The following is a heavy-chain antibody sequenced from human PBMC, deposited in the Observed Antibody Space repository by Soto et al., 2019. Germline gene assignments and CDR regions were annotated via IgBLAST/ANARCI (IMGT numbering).Heavy chain of an antibody. Sequence: ASVKVSCKASGYTFTSYATHWVRQAPGQRLEWMGWINAGNGNTKYSQKFQGRVTITRDTSASTAYMELSSLRSEDTAVYYCARDAYYDFWSGYYTTWFDPWGQGTLVTVSS. CDR1: GYTFTSYA. D-gene: IGHD3-3*01. V-gene: IGHV1-3*01. CDR3: ARDAYYDFWSGYYTTWFDP. CDR2: INAGNGNT. J-gene: IGHJ5*02.